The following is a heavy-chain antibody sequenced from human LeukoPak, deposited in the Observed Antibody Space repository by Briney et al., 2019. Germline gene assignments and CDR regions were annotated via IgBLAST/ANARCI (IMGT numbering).Heavy chain of an antibody. V-gene: IGHV3-20*04. CDR3: TSGLSVRRSNNTPVDC. CDR1: GFTFDDYG. J-gene: IGHJ4*02. D-gene: IGHD1-1*01. CDR2: INWNGGST. Sequence: RPGGSLRLSCAASGFTFDDYGMSWVRQAPGKGLEWVSGINWNGGSTGYADSVKGRFTISRDNAKNSLYLQMNSLKTEDTAVYYCTSGLSVRRSNNTPVDCWGQGTLVTVSS.